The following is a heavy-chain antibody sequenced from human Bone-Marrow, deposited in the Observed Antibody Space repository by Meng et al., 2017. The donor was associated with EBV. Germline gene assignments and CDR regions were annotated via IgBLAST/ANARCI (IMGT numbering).Heavy chain of an antibody. D-gene: IGHD3-10*01. CDR2: SRNKANSYTT. J-gene: IGHJ4*02. CDR1: GFAFSDYY. Sequence: VQLVESGGGLVQPGESLRLSCAASGFAFSDYYMDWVRQAPGKGLEWVGRSRNKANSYTTGYAASVQGRFTVSRDDSKNLLYLQMNSLKTEDSGIYYCVRVKSGGCFDSWGQGALVTVSS. V-gene: IGHV3-72*01. CDR3: VRVKSGGCFDS.